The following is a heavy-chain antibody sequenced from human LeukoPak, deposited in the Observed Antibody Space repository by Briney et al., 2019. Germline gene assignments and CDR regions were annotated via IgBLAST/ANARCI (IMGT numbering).Heavy chain of an antibody. CDR3: ARLTGYYYYMDV. CDR2: IYYSGST. CDR1: GGSISSSSYY. V-gene: IGHV4-39*07. Sequence: SETLSLTCTVSGGSISSSSYYWGWIRQPPGKGLEWIGSIYYSGSTYYNPSLKSRVTISVDTSKNQFSLKLSSVTAADTAVYYCARLTGYYYYMDVWGKGTTVTVSS. J-gene: IGHJ6*03.